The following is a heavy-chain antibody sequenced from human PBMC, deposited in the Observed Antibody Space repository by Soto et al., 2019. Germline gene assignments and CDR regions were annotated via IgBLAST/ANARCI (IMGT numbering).Heavy chain of an antibody. CDR2: IWYDGSNK. D-gene: IGHD6-6*01. Sequence: VAVIWYDGSNKYYADSVKGRFTISRDNSKNTLYLQMNSLRAEDTAVYYCNAYSSSSVLNDAFDIWGQGTMVTVSS. CDR3: NAYSSSSVLNDAFDI. V-gene: IGHV3-33*01. J-gene: IGHJ3*02.